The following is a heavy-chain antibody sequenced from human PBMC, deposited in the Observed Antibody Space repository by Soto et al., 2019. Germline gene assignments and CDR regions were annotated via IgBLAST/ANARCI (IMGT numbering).Heavy chain of an antibody. CDR3: ARSVRTTGFGAYYYYYGMDV. CDR1: GYSFTSYW. Sequence: GESLKISCKGSGYSFTSYWIGWVRQMPGKGLEWMGIIYPGDSDTRYSPSFQGQVTISADKSISTAYLQWSSLKASDTAMYYCARSVRTTGFGAYYYYYGMDVWGQGTTVTVSS. CDR2: IYPGDSDT. D-gene: IGHD3-16*01. V-gene: IGHV5-51*01. J-gene: IGHJ6*02.